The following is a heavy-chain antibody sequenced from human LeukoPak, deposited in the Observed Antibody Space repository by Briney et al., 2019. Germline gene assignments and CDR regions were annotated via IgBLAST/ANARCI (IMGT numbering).Heavy chain of an antibody. CDR1: GYTFTSYG. D-gene: IGHD3-22*01. CDR2: INAYYGNT. J-gene: IGHJ4*02. Sequence: ASVKVSCKASGYTFTSYGINWVRQAPGQGLEWMGWINAYYGNTNYAQKLQGRVTMTTDTSTTTAYMELRSLRSDDTAVYYCARGDSSGYNKEFDYWGQGTLVTVSS. V-gene: IGHV1-18*01. CDR3: ARGDSSGYNKEFDY.